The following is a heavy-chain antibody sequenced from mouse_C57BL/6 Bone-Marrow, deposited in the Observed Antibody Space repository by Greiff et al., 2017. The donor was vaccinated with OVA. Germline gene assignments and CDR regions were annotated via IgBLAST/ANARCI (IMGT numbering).Heavy chain of an antibody. CDR3: AVIYYDYDGGYVDV. CDR1: GYTFTSYW. D-gene: IGHD2-4*01. Sequence: VQLQQSGTVLARPGASVKMSCKTSGYTFTSYWMHWVKQRPGPGLEWIGAIYPGNSDTSYNEKFKGKAKLTAVTSASTAYMELSSLTNEDSAVYYSAVIYYDYDGGYVDVWGTGTTVTVSS. CDR2: IYPGNSDT. V-gene: IGHV1-5*01. J-gene: IGHJ1*03.